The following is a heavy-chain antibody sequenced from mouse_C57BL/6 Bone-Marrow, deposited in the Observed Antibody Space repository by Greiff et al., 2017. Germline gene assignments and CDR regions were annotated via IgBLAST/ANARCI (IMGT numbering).Heavy chain of an antibody. CDR2: INPKNGGI. D-gene: IGHD2-2*01. CDR3: ARRDYGYDGGYYFDY. Sequence: EVQLQQSGPELVKPGASVKIPCKASGYTFTDYNMDWVKQSHGKSLEWIGDINPKNGGIIYNQKFKGKATLTVDKSSSTAYMELRSLTSEDTAVYYCARRDYGYDGGYYFDYWGQGTTLTVSA. CDR1: GYTFTDYN. J-gene: IGHJ2*01. V-gene: IGHV1-18*01.